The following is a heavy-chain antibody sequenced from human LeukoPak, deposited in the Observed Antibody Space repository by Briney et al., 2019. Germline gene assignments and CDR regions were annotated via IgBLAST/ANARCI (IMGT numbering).Heavy chain of an antibody. J-gene: IGHJ3*02. CDR3: ARVGDGLNDAFDI. CDR1: GYTFTGYY. Sequence: GASVKVSCKASGYTFTGYYVNWVRQAPGQGLEWMGRINPNNGGTNYAQKFQGRVTMTRDTSITTAYMELSRLRSDDMAVYYCARVGDGLNDAFDIWGQGTMVTVSS. D-gene: IGHD5-24*01. V-gene: IGHV1-2*06. CDR2: INPNNGGT.